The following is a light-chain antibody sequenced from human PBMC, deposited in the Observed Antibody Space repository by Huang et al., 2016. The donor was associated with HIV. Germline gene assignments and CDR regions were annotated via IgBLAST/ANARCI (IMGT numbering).Light chain of an antibody. CDR3: QQQWT. CDR1: HRISSW. Sequence: GDRVTITCRNSHRISSWLAWYQQKPGKAPHLLISKASNLESGVPSRFSGNGSGTEFTLTISGLQPDDLETYYCQQQWTFGQGTKVEI. J-gene: IGKJ1*01. CDR2: KAS. V-gene: IGKV1-5*03.